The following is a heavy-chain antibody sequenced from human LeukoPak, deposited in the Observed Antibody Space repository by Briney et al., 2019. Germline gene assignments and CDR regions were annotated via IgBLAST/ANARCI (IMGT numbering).Heavy chain of an antibody. V-gene: IGHV3-23*01. Sequence: PGGSLRLSCATSGFTFSSYAMSWARQAPGKGLEWVSAISGNGVSTYYADSVKGRFTISRDNSKNTLYLQMNSLRAEDTAVYYCAKAPLSYDSSGPFDYWGQGTLVTVSS. CDR3: AKAPLSYDSSGPFDY. J-gene: IGHJ4*02. D-gene: IGHD3-22*01. CDR2: ISGNGVST. CDR1: GFTFSSYA.